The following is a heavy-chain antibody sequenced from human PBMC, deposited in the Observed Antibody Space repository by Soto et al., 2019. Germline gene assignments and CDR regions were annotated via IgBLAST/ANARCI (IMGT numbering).Heavy chain of an antibody. D-gene: IGHD3-16*01. CDR1: GYTLTELS. V-gene: IGHV1-24*01. Sequence: QVQLVQSGAEVKKPGASVKVSCKVSGYTLTELSMHWVRQAPGKGLEWMGGFDPEDGETIYAQKFQGRVTMTKDTSTDTAYMELSSLRSEDTAVYYCATDVAPFGGVPVDYWGQGTLVTVSS. J-gene: IGHJ4*02. CDR2: FDPEDGET. CDR3: ATDVAPFGGVPVDY.